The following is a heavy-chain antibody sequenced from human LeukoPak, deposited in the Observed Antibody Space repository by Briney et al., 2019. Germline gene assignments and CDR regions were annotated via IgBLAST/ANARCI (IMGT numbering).Heavy chain of an antibody. V-gene: IGHV3-23*01. J-gene: IGHJ3*02. CDR1: GFTFSSCA. D-gene: IGHD2-21*02. CDR2: ICVCGGKT. CDR3: AKDPIVFNSGDYYLGAFNI. Sequence: PGGSLRLSCAASGFTFSSCAMSWVRQAPGKGPEWVSAICVCGGKTWYRDSVKGRFTISRDSSKNTLYLQMNSLRAEDTAVYYCAKDPIVFNSGDYYLGAFNIWGRGTMVTVS.